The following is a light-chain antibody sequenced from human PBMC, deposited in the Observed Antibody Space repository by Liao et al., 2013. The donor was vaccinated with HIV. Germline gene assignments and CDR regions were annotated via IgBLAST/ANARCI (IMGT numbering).Light chain of an antibody. CDR3: QAWDSSADVM. CDR1: KLGDKY. J-gene: IGLJ3*02. V-gene: IGLV3-1*01. CDR2: HDS. Sequence: SYELTQPPSVSVSPGQTASITCSADKLGDKYVCWYQQKPGQSPVLVIYHDSKRPSGIPERFSGSNSGNTATLTISETQPLDEADYFCQAWDSSADVMFGGGTKLTVL.